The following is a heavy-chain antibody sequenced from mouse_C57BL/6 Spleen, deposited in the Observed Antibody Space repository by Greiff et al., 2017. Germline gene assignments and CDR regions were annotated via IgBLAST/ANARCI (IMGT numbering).Heavy chain of an antibody. D-gene: IGHD3-2*02. CDR3: ARGGQLRPYYFDY. V-gene: IGHV3-6*01. J-gene: IGHJ2*01. Sequence: EVQLVESGPGLVKPSQSLSLTCSVTGYSITSGYYWNWIRQFPGNKLEWMGYISYDGSNNYNPSLKNRISITRDTSKNQFFLKLNSVTTEDTATYYCARGGQLRPYYFDYWGQGTTLTVSS. CDR2: ISYDGSN. CDR1: GYSITSGYY.